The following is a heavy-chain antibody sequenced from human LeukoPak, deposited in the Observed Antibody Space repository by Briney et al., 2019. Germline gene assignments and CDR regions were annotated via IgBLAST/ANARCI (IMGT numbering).Heavy chain of an antibody. V-gene: IGHV3-66*01. Sequence: GGSLRLSCVATGFSVSTNYMSWVGQAAGTGLEWVSVIYTGGTPYYADSVKGRFTISRDNSKNTLYLQMNSLRAEDTAVYYCAKSGRPFDYWGQGTLVTVSS. J-gene: IGHJ4*02. D-gene: IGHD1-26*01. CDR3: AKSGRPFDY. CDR1: GFSVSTNY. CDR2: IYTGGTP.